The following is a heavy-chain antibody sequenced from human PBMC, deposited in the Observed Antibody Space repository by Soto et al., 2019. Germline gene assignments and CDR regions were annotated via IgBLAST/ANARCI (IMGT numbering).Heavy chain of an antibody. CDR3: AKEPGLLRAP. CDR2: ISYDGSNK. J-gene: IGHJ5*02. CDR1: GFTFSSYG. Sequence: QVQLVESGGGVVQPGRSLRLSCAASGFTFSSYGMHWVRQAPGKGLEWVAVISYDGSNKYYADSVKGRFTISRDNSNNTLYLQMNNMRAEDTAVYYCAKEPGLLRAPWGQGTLVTVSS. D-gene: IGHD1-26*01. V-gene: IGHV3-30*18.